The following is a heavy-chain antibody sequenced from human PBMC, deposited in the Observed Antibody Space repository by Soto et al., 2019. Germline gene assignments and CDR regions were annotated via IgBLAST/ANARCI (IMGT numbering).Heavy chain of an antibody. J-gene: IGHJ4*02. Sequence: QVQLQESGPGLVKPSETLSLHCTVSGGSISSFSWSWVRQTPGQGLEWIGYISYRGSTKYNPSLNSRVTIAVDTSKKQFSLKLTAVTTADTAVYYCTRRQGSYLDQWGQGTLVTVSS. CDR1: GGSISSFS. V-gene: IGHV4-59*01. CDR2: ISYRGST. D-gene: IGHD2-15*01. CDR3: TRRQGSYLDQ.